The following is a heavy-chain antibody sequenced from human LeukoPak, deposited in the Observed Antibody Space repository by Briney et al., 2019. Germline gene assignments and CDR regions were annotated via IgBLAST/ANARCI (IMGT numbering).Heavy chain of an antibody. CDR1: GGSISSGDYY. D-gene: IGHD2-21*02. CDR3: ASYSEHIVVVTAS. V-gene: IGHV4-30-4*08. CDR2: IYYSGST. Sequence: PSQTLSLTCTVSGGSISSGDYYWSWIRQPPGKGLEWIGYIYYSGSTYYNPSLKSRVTISVDKSKNQFSLKLSSVTAADTAMYYCASYSEHIVVVTASWGQGTLVTVSS. J-gene: IGHJ4*02.